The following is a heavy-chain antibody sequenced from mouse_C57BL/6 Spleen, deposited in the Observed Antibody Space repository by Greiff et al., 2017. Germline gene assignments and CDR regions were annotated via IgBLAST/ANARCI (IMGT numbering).Heavy chain of an antibody. Sequence: QVQLKQSGPELVKPGASVKISCKASGYAFSSSWMNWVKQRPGKGLEWIGRIYPGDGDTYYNGKFKGKATLTADKSSSTSYMQLSSLTSKDSAVYFCARDRSNYGQYFDYWGQGTTLTVSS. CDR1: GYAFSSSW. J-gene: IGHJ2*01. D-gene: IGHD2-5*01. CDR2: IYPGDGDT. CDR3: ARDRSNYGQYFDY. V-gene: IGHV1-82*01.